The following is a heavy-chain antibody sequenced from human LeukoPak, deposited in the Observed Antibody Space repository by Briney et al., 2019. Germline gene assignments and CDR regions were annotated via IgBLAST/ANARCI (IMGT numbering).Heavy chain of an antibody. CDR3: ARDLVVFRSTSCSLNY. D-gene: IGHD2-2*01. J-gene: IGHJ4*02. CDR1: GFTFSDYS. V-gene: IGHV3-48*04. CDR2: ISFSVNTK. Sequence: PGGSLRLSCAASGFTFSDYSMNWVRQAPGKGLEWVSYISFSVNTKYYGDSVKGRFTISRDNAKNSLYLHMDSLRAEDTAVYYCARDLVVFRSTSCSLNYWGQGTLFTVSS.